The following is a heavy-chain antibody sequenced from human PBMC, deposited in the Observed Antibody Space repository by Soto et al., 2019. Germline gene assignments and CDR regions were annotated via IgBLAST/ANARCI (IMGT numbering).Heavy chain of an antibody. CDR3: AGGVVRGGGSYGY. D-gene: IGHD1-26*01. J-gene: IGHJ4*02. V-gene: IGHV1-8*01. Sequence: ASVKVSCKASGYTFTSYDINWVRQATGQGLEWMGWMNPNSGNTGYAQKLQGRVTMTRNTSISTAYMKLSSLRSEDTAVYYCAGGVVRGGGSYGYWGQGTLVTVSS. CDR2: MNPNSGNT. CDR1: GYTFTSYD.